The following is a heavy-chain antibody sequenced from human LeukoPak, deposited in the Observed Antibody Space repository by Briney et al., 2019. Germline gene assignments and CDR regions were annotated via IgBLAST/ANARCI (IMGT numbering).Heavy chain of an antibody. Sequence: PGGSLRLSCIASGFTFSSFSMNWVRQAPGKGLEWVSSITSSGTDIYYADSVKGRFTISRDNAKNSLYLQMDSLGAEDTAVYYCASLMTAVTIPDYWGQGTLVTVSS. CDR2: ITSSGTDI. CDR3: ASLMTAVTIPDY. J-gene: IGHJ4*01. D-gene: IGHD4-17*01. CDR1: GFTFSSFS. V-gene: IGHV3-21*01.